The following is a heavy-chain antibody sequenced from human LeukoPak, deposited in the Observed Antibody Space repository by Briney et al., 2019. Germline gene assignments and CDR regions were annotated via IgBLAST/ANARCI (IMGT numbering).Heavy chain of an antibody. CDR2: IYYSGST. Sequence: SETLSLTCTVSGGSITSYYWSWVRQPPGKGLEWIGYIYYSGSTNYNPSLKSRVTISVDTSKNQFSLKLSSVTAADTAVYYCARWGITGIRGYYYYMDVWAKGPRSPSP. V-gene: IGHV4-59*12. J-gene: IGHJ6*03. CDR1: GGSITSYY. CDR3: ARWGITGIRGYYYYMDV. D-gene: IGHD1-20*01.